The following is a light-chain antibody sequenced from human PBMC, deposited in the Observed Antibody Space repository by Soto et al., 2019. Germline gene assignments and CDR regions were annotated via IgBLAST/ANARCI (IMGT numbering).Light chain of an antibody. J-gene: IGKJ5*01. CDR1: QNIKTI. Sequence: EIVMTQSPATLSVSPGDRATLSCRASQNIKTILAWYQQKPGQAPRLLIYGASTRATGIPARFTGSGAGTEFTLTIRSLQSEDFAVYYCKQYNNWPITFGPGTRLEIK. CDR3: KQYNNWPIT. CDR2: GAS. V-gene: IGKV3-15*01.